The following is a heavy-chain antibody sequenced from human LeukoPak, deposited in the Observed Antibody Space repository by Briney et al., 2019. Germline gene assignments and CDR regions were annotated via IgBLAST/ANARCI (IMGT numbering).Heavy chain of an antibody. J-gene: IGHJ5*02. CDR1: GYSFTNYR. Sequence: GESLKISCKGSGYSFTNYRIRWVRHMPGRGLEWMGWIDASDSYTNYSPSFQGHVTISADKSSSTAYLQWSSLKASDTAIYYCARHVLYSYDPQWWFDPWGQGTLVTVSS. V-gene: IGHV5-10-1*01. D-gene: IGHD5-18*01. CDR2: IDASDSYT. CDR3: ARHVLYSYDPQWWFDP.